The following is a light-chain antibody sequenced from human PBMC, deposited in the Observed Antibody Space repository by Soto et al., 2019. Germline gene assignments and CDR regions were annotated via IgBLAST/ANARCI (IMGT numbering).Light chain of an antibody. J-gene: IGKJ1*01. V-gene: IGKV1-39*01. Sequence: DLQMTQSPSSLSASVGDRVTITCRASLSIRSFLNWYQQKPGTAPKLLIYAASSLQSGVPSRFSGSGSETDFTLTITNLQPEDYGIYYCQQSYNTPRTFGQGTKVEIK. CDR2: AAS. CDR1: LSIRSF. CDR3: QQSYNTPRT.